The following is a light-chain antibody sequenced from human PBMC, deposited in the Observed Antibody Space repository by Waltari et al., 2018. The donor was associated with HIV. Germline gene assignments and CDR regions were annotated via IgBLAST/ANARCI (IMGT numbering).Light chain of an antibody. J-gene: IGLJ1*01. V-gene: IGLV2-14*03. CDR2: DVS. Sequence: QSALTQPASVSGSPGQSITISCTGTSSDVGGYDYVPWYQQHPGKVPKLMIYDVSNRPSGVSNRFSGSKSGNTASLTISGLQAEDEADYYCSSYTSSSTPYVFGTGTKVTVL. CDR3: SSYTSSSTPYV. CDR1: SSDVGGYDY.